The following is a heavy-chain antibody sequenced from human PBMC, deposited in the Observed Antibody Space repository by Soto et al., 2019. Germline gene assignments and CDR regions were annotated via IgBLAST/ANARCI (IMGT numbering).Heavy chain of an antibody. CDR3: AKDRGRYCSGGTCYLFDY. CDR1: GFTFSSYA. J-gene: IGHJ4*02. Sequence: QVQLVESGGGVVQPGRSLRLSCVPSGFTFSSYAMHWVRQAPGKGLEWVAIISYDGSNKYYADTVKGRFTISRDNSKNTXHLQMNSLRVEDTALYYCAKDRGRYCSGGTCYLFDYWGQGALVTVSS. CDR2: ISYDGSNK. V-gene: IGHV3-30*04. D-gene: IGHD2-15*01.